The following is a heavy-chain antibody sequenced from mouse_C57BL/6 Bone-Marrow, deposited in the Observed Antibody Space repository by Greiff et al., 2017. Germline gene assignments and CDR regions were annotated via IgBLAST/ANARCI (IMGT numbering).Heavy chain of an antibody. V-gene: IGHV1-62-2*01. CDR2: FYPGSGSI. J-gene: IGHJ3*01. Sequence: QVQLQQSGAELVKPGASVKLSCKASGYTFTEYTIHWVKQRSGQGLEWIGWFYPGSGSIKYNEKFKDKATLTADKSSSTVYMELSRLTSEDSAVYFCARHEDALNGDRGPAWFAYWGQGTLVTVSA. CDR1: GYTFTEYT. CDR3: ARHEDALNGDRGPAWFAY. D-gene: IGHD4-1*01.